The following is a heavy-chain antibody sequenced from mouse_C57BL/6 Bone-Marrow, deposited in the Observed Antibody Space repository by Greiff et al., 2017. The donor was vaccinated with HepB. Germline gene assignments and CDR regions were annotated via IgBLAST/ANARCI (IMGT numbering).Heavy chain of an antibody. CDR1: GYTFTDYN. D-gene: IGHD1-1*01. V-gene: IGHV1-18*01. J-gene: IGHJ2*01. CDR2: INPNNGGT. CDR3: ARPRPDGSSFYFDY. Sequence: VQLKQSGPELVKPGASVKIPCKASGYTFTDYNMDWVKQSHGKSLEWIGDINPNNGGTIYNQKFKGKATLTVDKSSSTAYMELRSLTSEDTAVYYCARPRPDGSSFYFDYWGQGTTLTVSS.